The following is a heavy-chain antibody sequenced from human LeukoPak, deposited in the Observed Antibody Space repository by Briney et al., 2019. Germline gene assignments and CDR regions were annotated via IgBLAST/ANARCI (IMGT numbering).Heavy chain of an antibody. CDR2: IIPIFGTA. V-gene: IGHV1-69*05. D-gene: IGHD3-22*01. CDR3: ARDRLPRRGSGYYFDY. Sequence: SVKVSCKASGGTFSSYAISWVRQAPGQGLEWVGRIIPIFGTANYAQKFQGRVTITTDESTSTAYMELSSLRSEDTAVYYCARDRLPRRGSGYYFDYWGQGTLVTVSS. CDR1: GGTFSSYA. J-gene: IGHJ4*02.